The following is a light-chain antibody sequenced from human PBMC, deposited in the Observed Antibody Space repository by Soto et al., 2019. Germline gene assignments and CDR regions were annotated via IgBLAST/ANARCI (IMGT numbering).Light chain of an antibody. V-gene: IGKV3-15*01. CDR2: DAS. J-gene: IGKJ4*01. Sequence: EIVLSKSRGTLSLYPGERATPSCMASQRVINNYLAWYQQKPGQAPRLLIDDASTRAGGIPARFNGGGSGTEFTLTISSLQSEDFALYYCQQFHSWPLSFGGGTKVDI. CDR3: QQFHSWPLS. CDR1: QRVINN.